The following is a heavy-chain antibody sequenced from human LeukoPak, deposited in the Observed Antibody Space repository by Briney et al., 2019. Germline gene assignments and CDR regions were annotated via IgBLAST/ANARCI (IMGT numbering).Heavy chain of an antibody. CDR2: INHSGST. CDR3: ARGPYCSGGSCSVAFDY. J-gene: IGHJ4*02. CDR1: GGSFSGYY. Sequence: PSETLSLTCAVYGGSFSGYYWSWIRQPPGKGLEWIGEINHSGSTNYNPSLKSRVTISVDTSKNQFSLELSSVTAADTAVYYCARGPYCSGGSCSVAFDYWGQGTPVTVSS. V-gene: IGHV4-34*01. D-gene: IGHD2-15*01.